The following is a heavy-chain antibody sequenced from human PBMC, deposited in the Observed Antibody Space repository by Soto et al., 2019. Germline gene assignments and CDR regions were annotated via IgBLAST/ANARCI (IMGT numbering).Heavy chain of an antibody. CDR3: ARPGSERLGDVSTDF. J-gene: IGHJ4*02. CDR2: IKEDGSEK. Sequence: DVQLVQSGGGLVQPGGSLRLSCAASGFTFSSYRMSWVRQAPGKGLEWVANIKEDGSEKNYGDSVKGRFTISRDNAKDSFYLLMTSLRVDDTAVYYCARPGSERLGDVSTDFWGQGSLVTVS. D-gene: IGHD3-16*01. CDR1: GFTFSSYR. V-gene: IGHV3-7*01.